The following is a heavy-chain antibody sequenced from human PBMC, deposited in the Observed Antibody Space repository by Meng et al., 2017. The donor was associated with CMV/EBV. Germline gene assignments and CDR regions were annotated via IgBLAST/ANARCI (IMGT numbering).Heavy chain of an antibody. D-gene: IGHD4-11*01. Sequence: QVQLQESGPGLVKPSETRSLTCTVSGGSVSSSSYYWSWIRQPPGKGLEWIGYIYYSGSTNYSPSFKSRVTILVDTSKNQFSLKLSSVTAADTAVYYCARVSNLHFDYWGQGTLVTVSS. J-gene: IGHJ4*02. V-gene: IGHV4-61*01. CDR3: ARVSNLHFDY. CDR1: GGSVSSSSYY. CDR2: IYYSGST.